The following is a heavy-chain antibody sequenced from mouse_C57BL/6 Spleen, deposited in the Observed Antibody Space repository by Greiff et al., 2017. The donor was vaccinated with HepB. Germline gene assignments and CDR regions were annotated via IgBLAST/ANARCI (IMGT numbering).Heavy chain of an antibody. V-gene: IGHV5-17*01. CDR1: GFTFSDYG. J-gene: IGHJ1*03. Sequence: DVMLVESGGGLVKPGGSLKLSCAASGFTFSDYGMHWVRQAPEKGLEWVAYISSGSSTIYYADTVKGRFTISRDNAKNTLFLQMTSLRSEDTAMYYCARNYGSSLWWYFDVWGTGTTVTVSS. CDR2: ISSGSSTI. D-gene: IGHD1-1*01. CDR3: ARNYGSSLWWYFDV.